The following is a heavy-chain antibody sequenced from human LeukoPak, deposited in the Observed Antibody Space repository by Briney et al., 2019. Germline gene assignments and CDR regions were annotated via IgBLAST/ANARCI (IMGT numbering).Heavy chain of an antibody. Sequence: AGGSLRLSCAASGFTFSSYSMNWVRQAPGKGLEWVSSISSSSSYIYYADSVRGRFAISRDNAKNSLYLQMNSLRAEDTAVYYCARDGGVGATHYYYYYMDVWGKGTTVTVSS. CDR3: ARDGGVGATHYYYYYMDV. CDR1: GFTFSSYS. J-gene: IGHJ6*03. D-gene: IGHD1-26*01. CDR2: ISSSSSYI. V-gene: IGHV3-21*01.